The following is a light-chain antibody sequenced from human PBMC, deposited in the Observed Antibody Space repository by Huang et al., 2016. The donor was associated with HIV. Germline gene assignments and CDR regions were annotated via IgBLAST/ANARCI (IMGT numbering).Light chain of an antibody. V-gene: IGKV3-11*01. CDR3: QQRGDWPPFT. CDR1: QSVSTY. Sequence: EIVLTQSPATLSLSPGERATLSCRASQSVSTYLAWYQQKPCQAPSLLIYGAANRATGIPARFSGSGSGTDFTLTISSLEPEDFAVYYCQQRGDWPPFTFGPGTKVDIK. CDR2: GAA. J-gene: IGKJ3*01.